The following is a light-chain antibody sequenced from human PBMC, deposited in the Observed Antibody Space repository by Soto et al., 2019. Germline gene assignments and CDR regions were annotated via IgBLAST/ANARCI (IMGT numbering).Light chain of an antibody. CDR3: QQYDGSLPYT. Sequence: EIVLTQSPGTLSLSPGERATLSCRASQTVRNSYLAWYQQKPGQAPRLLIYGVSVRATGIPDRFSGSGSGTDFTLTISRLEPEDFAVFYCQQYDGSLPYTFGQGTKLEIK. CDR1: QTVRNSY. CDR2: GVS. V-gene: IGKV3-20*01. J-gene: IGKJ2*01.